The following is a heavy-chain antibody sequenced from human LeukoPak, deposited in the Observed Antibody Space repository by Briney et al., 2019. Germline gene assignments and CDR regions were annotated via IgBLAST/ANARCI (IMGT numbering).Heavy chain of an antibody. J-gene: IGHJ5*02. CDR2: IIPIFGTA. CDR1: GGTFSSYA. Sequence: VASVKVSCKASGGTFSSYAISWVRQAPGQGLEWMGGIIPIFGTANYAQKFQGRVTITADESTSTAYMELSSLGSEDTAVYYCARFSRDHWDVDPWGQGTLVTVSS. D-gene: IGHD1-26*01. CDR3: ARFSRDHWDVDP. V-gene: IGHV1-69*13.